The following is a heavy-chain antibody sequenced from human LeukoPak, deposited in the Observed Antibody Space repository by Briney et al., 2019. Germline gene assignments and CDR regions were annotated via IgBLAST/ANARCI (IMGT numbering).Heavy chain of an antibody. J-gene: IGHJ4*02. D-gene: IGHD5-24*01. CDR1: GYQLL. CDR2: LSCDSDT. CDR3: ARLQMGFDY. V-gene: IGHV5-51*01. Sequence: GESLKISCKGSGYQLLDRLGAPDARERPGVDGDHLSCDSDTRYSPSFQGQVTISADKSISTAYLQWSSLKASDTAMYYCARLQMGFDYWGQGTLVTVSS.